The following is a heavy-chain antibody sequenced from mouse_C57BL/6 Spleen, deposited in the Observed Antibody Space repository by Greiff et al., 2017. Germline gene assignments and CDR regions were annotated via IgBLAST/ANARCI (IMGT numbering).Heavy chain of an antibody. Sequence: QVQLQQSGAELVRPGTSVKMSCKASGYTFTNYWIGWVKQRPGHGLEWIGDIYPGGGYTNYTQQFKGKATLTADKSSSTAYMQFSSLTSEDSAIYYCAGGDYDDFDDRGQGTTLTVSS. D-gene: IGHD2-4*01. CDR1: GYTFTNYW. V-gene: IGHV1-63*01. J-gene: IGHJ2*01. CDR2: IYPGGGYT. CDR3: AGGDYDDFDD.